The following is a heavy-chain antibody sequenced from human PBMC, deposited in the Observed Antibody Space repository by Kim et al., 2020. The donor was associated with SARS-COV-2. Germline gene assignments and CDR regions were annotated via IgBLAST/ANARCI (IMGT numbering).Heavy chain of an antibody. Sequence: GGSLRLSCAASGFTFSSYGMHWVRQAPGKGLEWVAVISYDGSNKYYVDSVKGRFTISRDNSKNTLYLQMNSLRAEDTAVYYCAKGRGSSNWLKDMYFDLWGQGTLVTVSS. V-gene: IGHV3-30*18. CDR3: AKGRGSSNWLKDMYFDL. CDR1: GFTFSSYG. J-gene: IGHJ2*01. CDR2: ISYDGSNK. D-gene: IGHD6-13*01.